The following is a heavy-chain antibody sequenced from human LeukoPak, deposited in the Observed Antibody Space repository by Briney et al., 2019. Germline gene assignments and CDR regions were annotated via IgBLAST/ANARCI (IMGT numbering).Heavy chain of an antibody. CDR2: INPSGGST. CDR3: ARDREYYYDSSGYPYYYYYYYMDV. V-gene: IGHV1-46*01. Sequence: GASVKVSCKASGYTFTTYFMNWVRQAPGQGLEWMGIINPSGGSTSYAQKFQGRVTMTRDMSTSTVYMELSSLRSEDTAVYYCARDREYYYDSSGYPYYYYYYYMDVWGKGTTVTVSS. J-gene: IGHJ6*03. D-gene: IGHD3-22*01. CDR1: GYTFTTYF.